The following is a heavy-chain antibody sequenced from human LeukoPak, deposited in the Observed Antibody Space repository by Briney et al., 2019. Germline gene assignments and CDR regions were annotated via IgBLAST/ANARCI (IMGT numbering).Heavy chain of an antibody. CDR1: GFTFSSYW. CDR2: IKQDGSEK. J-gene: IGHJ6*02. D-gene: IGHD3-9*01. CDR3: ARGYFDWSPGDYGMDV. V-gene: IGHV3-7*01. Sequence: GGSLRLSCAASGFTFSSYWMSWVRQAPGKGLEWVANIKQDGSEKYCVDSVKGRFTISRDNAKNSLYLQMNSLRAEDTAVYYCARGYFDWSPGDYGMDVWGQGTTVTVSS.